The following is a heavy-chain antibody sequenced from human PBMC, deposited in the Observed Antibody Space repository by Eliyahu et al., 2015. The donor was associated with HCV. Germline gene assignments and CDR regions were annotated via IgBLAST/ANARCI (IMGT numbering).Heavy chain of an antibody. CDR2: IYYSGST. D-gene: IGHD6-19*01. J-gene: IGHJ6*03. V-gene: IGHV4-39*07. Sequence: QLQLQESGPGLVKPSETLSLTCTVSGGSISSSSYYWGWIRQPPGKGLEWIGSIYYSGSTYYNPSLKSRVTISVDTSKNQFSLKLSSVTAADTAVYYCARAVAGVYYYYYYMDVWGKGTTVTVSS. CDR3: ARAVAGVYYYYYYMDV. CDR1: GGSISSSSYY.